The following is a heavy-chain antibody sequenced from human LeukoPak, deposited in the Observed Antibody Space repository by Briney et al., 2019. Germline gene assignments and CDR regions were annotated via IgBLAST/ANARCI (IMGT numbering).Heavy chain of an antibody. V-gene: IGHV3-7*01. CDR2: IKQDGGEK. D-gene: IGHD4-23*01. J-gene: IGHJ4*02. Sequence: PGGCLRLSCAASGFTFTCCWMSWVRQTPGKGLEWVASIKQDGGEKFYADSVKGRFTISRDNAKNSLYLQLNSLRAEDTAVYYCARVPGVTRYFDSWGQGILVTVSS. CDR1: GFTFTCCW. CDR3: ARVPGVTRYFDS.